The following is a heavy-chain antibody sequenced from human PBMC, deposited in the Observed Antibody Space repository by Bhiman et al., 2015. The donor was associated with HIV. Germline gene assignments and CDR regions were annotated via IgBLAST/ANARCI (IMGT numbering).Heavy chain of an antibody. CDR1: GFTFSSYS. V-gene: IGHV3-20*04. CDR2: INWNGGST. Sequence: EVQLVESGGGLVKPGGSLRLSCAASGFTFSSYSMTWVRQAPGKGLEWVSGINWNGGSTGYADSVKGRFTISRDNAKNSLYLQMNSLRAEDTALYYCARDIRDDYGYYYYMDVWGKGTTGHRLL. CDR3: ARDIRDDYGYYYYMDV. J-gene: IGHJ6*03. D-gene: IGHD4-17*01.